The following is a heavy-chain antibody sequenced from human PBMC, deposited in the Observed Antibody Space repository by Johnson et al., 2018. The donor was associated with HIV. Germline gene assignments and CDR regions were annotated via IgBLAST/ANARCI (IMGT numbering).Heavy chain of an antibody. CDR3: ARDWGTRGWDDAFDI. Sequence: QVQLVESGGGVVQPGRSLRLSCAASGFTFSSYGMHWVRQAPGKGLEWVAVIWYDGSNKYYVDSVKGRFTISRDNAKNSLYLQMNSLRAEDTAVYYCARDWGTRGWDDAFDIWGQGTMVTVSS. D-gene: IGHD3-16*01. V-gene: IGHV3-33*01. CDR2: IWYDGSNK. CDR1: GFTFSSYG. J-gene: IGHJ3*02.